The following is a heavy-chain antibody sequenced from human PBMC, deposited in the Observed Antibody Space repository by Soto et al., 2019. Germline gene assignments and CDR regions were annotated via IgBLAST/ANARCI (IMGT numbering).Heavy chain of an antibody. CDR2: MNPNSGNT. V-gene: IGHV1-8*01. CDR3: ARTDYDFWSGYSKGYMDV. D-gene: IGHD3-3*01. J-gene: IGHJ6*03. CDR1: GYTFTSYD. Sequence: ASVKVSCKASGYTFTSYDINWVRQATGQGLEWMGWMNPNSGNTGYAQKFQGRVTMTRNTSISTAYMELSSLRSEDTAVYYCARTDYDFWSGYSKGYMDVWGKWTTVTVSS.